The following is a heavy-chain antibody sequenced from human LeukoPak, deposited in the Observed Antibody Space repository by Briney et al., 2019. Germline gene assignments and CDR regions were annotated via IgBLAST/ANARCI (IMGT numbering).Heavy chain of an antibody. CDR1: GFTFSIYA. CDR3: GEHQRGCYDSPSHY. CDR2: ISGSTDNT. Sequence: GGSLRLSCAASGFTFSIYAMNWVRQAPGKGLEWVSDISGSTDNTYYADSVKGRFTISRDSSKNTLYLQMNSLRAEDTAVYYCGEHQRGCYDSPSHYWGQGTLVTVSS. J-gene: IGHJ4*02. V-gene: IGHV3-23*01. D-gene: IGHD5-12*01.